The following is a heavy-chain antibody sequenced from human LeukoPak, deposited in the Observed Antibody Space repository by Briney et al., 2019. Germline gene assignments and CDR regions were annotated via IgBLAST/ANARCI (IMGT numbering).Heavy chain of an antibody. V-gene: IGHV1-69*13. J-gene: IGHJ6*02. Sequence: SVKVSCKTSGGSFSNYAITWVRQAPGQGLEWMGGIIPTFGIPNYAQKFQGRITITADESTSTAYMELSSLKSEDTAVYYRARTTDYGDDECFYFYNMDVWAKGPRSPSP. CDR3: ARTTDYGDDECFYFYNMDV. CDR1: GGSFSNYA. CDR2: IIPTFGIP. D-gene: IGHD4-17*01.